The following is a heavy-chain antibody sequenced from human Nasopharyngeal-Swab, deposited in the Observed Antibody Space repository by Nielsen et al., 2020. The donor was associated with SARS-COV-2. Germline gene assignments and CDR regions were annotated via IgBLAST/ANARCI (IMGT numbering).Heavy chain of an antibody. D-gene: IGHD3-22*01. CDR2: ISGSGGST. J-gene: IGHJ5*02. V-gene: IGHV3-23*01. Sequence: GGSLRLSCAASGFTFSSYAMSWVRQAPGKGLEWVSAISGSGGSTYYADSAKGRFTISRDNSKNTLYLQMNSLRAEDTAVYYCANSYYDSSDHMGWFDPWGQGTLVTVSS. CDR1: GFTFSSYA. CDR3: ANSYYDSSDHMGWFDP.